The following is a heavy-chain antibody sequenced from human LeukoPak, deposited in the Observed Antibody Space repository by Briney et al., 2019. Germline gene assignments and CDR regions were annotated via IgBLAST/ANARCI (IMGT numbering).Heavy chain of an antibody. CDR1: GDSISTNHW. Sequence: EPSGTLSLTCAVSGDSISTNHWWSWVRQPPGKGLEWIGEVFHSGSTNYNPSLKSRVTISVDTSKNQFSLKLSPVTAADTAVYYCAREGYSSGPDYWGQGTLVTVSS. J-gene: IGHJ4*02. CDR2: VFHSGST. D-gene: IGHD6-19*01. CDR3: AREGYSSGPDY. V-gene: IGHV4-4*02.